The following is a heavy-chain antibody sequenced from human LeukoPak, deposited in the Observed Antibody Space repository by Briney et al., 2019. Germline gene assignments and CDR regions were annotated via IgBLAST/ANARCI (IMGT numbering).Heavy chain of an antibody. V-gene: IGHV3-23*01. CDR2: MSSSDDGR. Sequence: PGGSLRLSCATSGFSFSSYAMSWVRQAPGKGLEWVSAMSSSDDGRYYAASVRGRFTISRDTSRSTLYLQMNRLRVEDAAVYYCARAPVTSCRGAFCYPFDYWGQGTLVTVSS. D-gene: IGHD2-15*01. J-gene: IGHJ4*02. CDR1: GFSFSSYA. CDR3: ARAPVTSCRGAFCYPFDY.